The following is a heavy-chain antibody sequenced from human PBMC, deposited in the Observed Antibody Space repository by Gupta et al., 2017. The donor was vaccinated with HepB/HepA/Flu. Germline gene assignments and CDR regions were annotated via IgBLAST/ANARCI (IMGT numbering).Heavy chain of an antibody. D-gene: IGHD5/OR15-5a*01. V-gene: IGHV3-66*01. CDR3: ARDLRRYFDY. Sequence: EVQLVEPGEGLVQPGGSLRLSCAVSGFTVSNNYMSWVRQAPGKGLEWVSLNYPDGTTSYADSVKGRFTISRDKSKNTVNLQMNSLRAEDTAVYYCARDLRRYFDYWGQGTLVTGSS. CDR1: GFTVSNNY. CDR2: NYPDGTT. J-gene: IGHJ4*02.